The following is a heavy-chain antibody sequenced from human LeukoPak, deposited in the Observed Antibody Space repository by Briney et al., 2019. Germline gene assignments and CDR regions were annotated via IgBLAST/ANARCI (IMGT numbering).Heavy chain of an antibody. Sequence: SETLSLTCTVSGGSISSYYWNWIRQAPGKGLEWIGYIYYTGSTSQNPSLKSRVTISVDTSKNQFSLKLSSVAAADTAVYYCARGQRGSSSLGVDYWGQGTLVTVSS. V-gene: IGHV4-59*08. CDR2: IYYTGST. CDR3: ARGQRGSSSLGVDY. CDR1: GGSISSYY. D-gene: IGHD6-6*01. J-gene: IGHJ4*02.